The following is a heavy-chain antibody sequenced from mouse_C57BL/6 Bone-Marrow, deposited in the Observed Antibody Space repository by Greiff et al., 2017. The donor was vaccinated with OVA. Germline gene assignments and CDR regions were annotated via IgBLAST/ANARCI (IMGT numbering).Heavy chain of an antibody. CDR3: ARGFEGYSFYY. J-gene: IGHJ2*01. Sequence: VQLQQSGAELARPGASVKLSCKASGYTFTSYGISWVKQRTGQGLEWIGEIYPRSGNTHYNEKFKGKATLTADKSSSTAYVELRSLTSEDSAVYFCARGFEGYSFYYWGQGTTLTVSS. V-gene: IGHV1-81*01. CDR2: IYPRSGNT. CDR1: GYTFTSYG.